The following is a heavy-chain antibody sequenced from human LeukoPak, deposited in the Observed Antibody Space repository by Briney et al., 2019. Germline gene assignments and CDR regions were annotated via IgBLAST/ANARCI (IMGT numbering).Heavy chain of an antibody. V-gene: IGHV3-23*01. CDR3: AKVQNDYDTGSGFYYYFDY. D-gene: IGHD3-22*01. CDR1: GFSVSRYA. Sequence: GGFLRLSCAASGFSVSRYAMSWVRQAPGKGLEWVALIRNAGTTDYAESADSVRGRFIISRDDSKNTLYLQMNSLRAGDTAIYYCAKVQNDYDTGSGFYYYFDYWGQGTLVTVSS. CDR2: IRNAGTT. J-gene: IGHJ4*02.